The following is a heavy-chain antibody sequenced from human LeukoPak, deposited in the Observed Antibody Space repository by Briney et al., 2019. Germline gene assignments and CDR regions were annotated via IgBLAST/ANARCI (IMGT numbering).Heavy chain of an antibody. Sequence: GASVKVSCKASGYTFTSYGISWVRQAPGQGLEWMGWISAYNGNTNYAQKFQGRVTITADKSTSTAYMELSSLRSEDTAVYYRARLSSTAVYDAFDIWGQGTMVTASS. CDR2: ISAYNGNT. CDR1: GYTFTSYG. D-gene: IGHD6-13*01. V-gene: IGHV1-18*01. CDR3: ARLSSTAVYDAFDI. J-gene: IGHJ3*02.